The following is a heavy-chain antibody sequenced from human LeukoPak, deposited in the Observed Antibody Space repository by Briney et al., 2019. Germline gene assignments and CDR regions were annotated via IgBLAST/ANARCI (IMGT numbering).Heavy chain of an antibody. CDR1: GYTFTSYY. Sequence: SSGKVSCKASGYTFTSYYMRWVRQAPGQGLEWMGIINPSGGSTSYAQKFQGRVTMTRDMSTSTVYMELSSLRSEDTAVYYCARARSGEWLFDYWGQGTLVTVSS. D-gene: IGHD3-3*01. V-gene: IGHV1-46*01. CDR3: ARARSGEWLFDY. CDR2: INPSGGST. J-gene: IGHJ4*02.